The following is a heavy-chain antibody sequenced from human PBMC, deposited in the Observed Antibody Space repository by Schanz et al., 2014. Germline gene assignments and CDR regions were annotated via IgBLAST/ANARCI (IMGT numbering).Heavy chain of an antibody. V-gene: IGHV3-21*04. CDR2: ISSSSTYI. CDR1: GFTFSSYG. D-gene: IGHD6-19*01. Sequence: EVQMLESGGGLVQPGGSLRLSCAASGFTFSSYGMNWVRQAPGKGLEWVSSISSSSTYIQYADSVRGRFTISRDNSKNTLYLGMNSLRAEDTAVYYCAKVRNIHGWDYYGMDVWGQGTTVTVSS. CDR3: AKVRNIHGWDYYGMDV. J-gene: IGHJ6*02.